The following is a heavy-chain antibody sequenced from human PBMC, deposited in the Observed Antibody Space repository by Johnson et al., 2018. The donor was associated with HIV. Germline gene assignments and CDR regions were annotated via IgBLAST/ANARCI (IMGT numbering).Heavy chain of an antibody. CDR3: ARVTYYYDTQAFDF. J-gene: IGHJ3*01. V-gene: IGHV3-23*04. Sequence: VQLVESGGGAVRPGGSLRLSCAASGFTFSNAWMSWVRQAPGKGLEWVSVISGSGGTTYYADSVKGRFTISRDNSKNTLYLQMNSLRAEDTAVYYCARVTYYYDTQAFDFWGQGTMVTVSS. CDR2: ISGSGGTT. CDR1: GFTFSNAW. D-gene: IGHD3-22*01.